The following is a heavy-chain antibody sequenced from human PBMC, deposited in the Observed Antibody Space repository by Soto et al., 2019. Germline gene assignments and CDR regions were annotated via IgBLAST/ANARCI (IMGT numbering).Heavy chain of an antibody. J-gene: IGHJ4*02. Sequence: GASVKVSCKASGGTFSSYAISWVRQAPGQGLEWMGGIIPIFGTANYAQKFQGRVTITADESTSTAYMELSSLRSEDTAVYYCARLFSHDSSGYYNYFDYWGQGTLVTVSS. V-gene: IGHV1-69*13. D-gene: IGHD3-22*01. CDR2: IIPIFGTA. CDR3: ARLFSHDSSGYYNYFDY. CDR1: GGTFSSYA.